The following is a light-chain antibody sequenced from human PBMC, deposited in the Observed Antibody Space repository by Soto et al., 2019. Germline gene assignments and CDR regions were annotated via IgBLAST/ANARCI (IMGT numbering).Light chain of an antibody. CDR2: AAS. CDR1: QDISSW. J-gene: IGKJ2*01. CDR3: QQSYNTLPYS. Sequence: DIQMTQSPSAVSASVGDRVTITCRASQDISSWLAWYQQKPGKAPNFLIYAASTLQSGVPSRFSGSGYGTEFTLTISSLQPEDFATYYCQQSYNTLPYSFGQGTKLE. V-gene: IGKV1D-12*01.